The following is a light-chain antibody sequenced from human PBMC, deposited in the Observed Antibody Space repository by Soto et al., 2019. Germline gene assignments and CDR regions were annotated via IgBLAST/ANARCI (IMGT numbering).Light chain of an antibody. CDR2: DTS. CDR1: TGAVTSGHY. Sequence: QAVVTQEPSLTVAPGGTVTLTCGSSTGAVTSGHYPYWFQQKPGQAPRTLIYDTSNKHSWTPARFSGSLLGGKAALSLSGAQPEDEAEDYCLLSYSGGRSVVFGGGTKLTVL. CDR3: LLSYSGGRSVV. J-gene: IGLJ2*01. V-gene: IGLV7-46*01.